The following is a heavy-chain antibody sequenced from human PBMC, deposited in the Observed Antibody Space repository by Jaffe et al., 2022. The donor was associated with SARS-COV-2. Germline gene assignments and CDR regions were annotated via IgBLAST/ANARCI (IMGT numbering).Heavy chain of an antibody. CDR2: IYWDDDR. CDR1: GFSLITSGVG. J-gene: IGHJ4*02. CDR3: AHTIYGSGSLYYFDS. V-gene: IGHV2-5*02. Sequence: QITLRESGPTLVRPTQTLTLTCTFSGFSLITSGVGVGWVRQPPGKALEWLALIYWDDDRRYSPSLKSRLTITKDTSKNQVVLTMTNVDPVDTGTYYCAHTIYGSGSLYYFDSWGQGTLVTVSS. D-gene: IGHD3-10*01.